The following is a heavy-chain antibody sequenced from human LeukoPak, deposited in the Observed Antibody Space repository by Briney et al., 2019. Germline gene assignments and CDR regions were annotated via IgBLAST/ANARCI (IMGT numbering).Heavy chain of an antibody. J-gene: IGHJ5*02. CDR1: GDSVSSNSAA. Sequence: SQTLSLTCAISGDSVSSNSAAWNWVRQSPSRGLEWLGRTYYRSKWFNDYSISVKSRITVNPDTSKNQFSLQLTSVTPEDTAVYYCARRLTQYDCFDPWGQGILVTVSS. CDR3: ARRLTQYDCFDP. V-gene: IGHV6-1*01. D-gene: IGHD2-2*01. CDR2: TYYRSKWFN.